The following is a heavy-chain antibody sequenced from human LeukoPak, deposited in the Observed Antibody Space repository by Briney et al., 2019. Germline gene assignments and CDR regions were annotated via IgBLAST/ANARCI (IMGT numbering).Heavy chain of an antibody. Sequence: SETLSLTCAVYGGSLNGYYWSWIRQPPGKGLEWIGEINHSGSTNYNPSLKSRVTISVDTSKNQFSRKLSSVTAADTAVYYCARLMTTVTLHYYYYMDVWGKGTTVTISS. J-gene: IGHJ6*03. CDR3: ARLMTTVTLHYYYYMDV. CDR2: INHSGST. V-gene: IGHV4-34*01. CDR1: GGSLNGYY. D-gene: IGHD4-17*01.